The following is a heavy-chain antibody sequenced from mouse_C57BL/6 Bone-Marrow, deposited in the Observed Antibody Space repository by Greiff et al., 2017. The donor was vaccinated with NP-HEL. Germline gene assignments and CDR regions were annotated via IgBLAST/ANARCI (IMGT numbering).Heavy chain of an antibody. CDR2: ISYDGSN. J-gene: IGHJ2*01. Sequence: ESGPGLVKPSQSLSLTCSVTGYSITSGYYWNWIRQFPGNKLEWMAYISYDGSNNYNPSLKNRISITRDTSKNQFFLKLNSVTTEDTATYYCAREKLGRWGYVDYWGQGTTLTVSS. CDR3: AREKLGRWGYVDY. V-gene: IGHV3-6*01. D-gene: IGHD4-1*01. CDR1: GYSITSGYY.